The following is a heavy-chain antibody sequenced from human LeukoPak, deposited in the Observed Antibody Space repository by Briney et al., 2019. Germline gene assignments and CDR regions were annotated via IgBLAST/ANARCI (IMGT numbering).Heavy chain of an antibody. V-gene: IGHV1-18*01. CDR2: ISAYNGNT. J-gene: IGHJ4*02. D-gene: IGHD3-10*01. CDR1: GYTFTSYG. Sequence: ASVKVSCKASGYTFTSYGISWVRQAPGQGLEWMGWISAYNGNTNYAQKLQGRVTMTTDTSTSTAYMELRSLRSDDTAVYYCARDLLVRIGEAGSSDYWGQGTLVTVSS. CDR3: ARDLLVRIGEAGSSDY.